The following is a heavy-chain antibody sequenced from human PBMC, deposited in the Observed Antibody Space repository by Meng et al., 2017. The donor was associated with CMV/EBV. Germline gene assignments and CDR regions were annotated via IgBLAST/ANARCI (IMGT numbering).Heavy chain of an antibody. Sequence: ASVKVSCKASGYTFTGYYKHWVRQAPGQGLEWMGWINPNSGGTNYAQKFQGRVTMTRDTSISTAYMELSRLRSDDTAVYYCARDRVVRIVGATTDWFDPWGQGTLVTVSS. CDR3: ARDRVVRIVGATTDWFDP. D-gene: IGHD1-26*01. J-gene: IGHJ5*02. V-gene: IGHV1-2*02. CDR2: INPNSGGT. CDR1: GYTFTGYY.